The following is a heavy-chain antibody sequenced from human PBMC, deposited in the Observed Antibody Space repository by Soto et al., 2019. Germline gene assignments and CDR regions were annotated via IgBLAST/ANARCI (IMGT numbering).Heavy chain of an antibody. CDR2: ISTTSTYI. D-gene: IGHD3-3*01. CDR1: GFTFSSYS. CDR3: ARIFWSGTITEYYFDY. J-gene: IGHJ4*01. Sequence: GGSLRLSCAASGFTFSSYSMYWVRQAPGKGLEWVSSISTTSTYIYYADSVKGRFTISRDNAKSSLYLQMNSLRAEDTAVYYCARIFWSGTITEYYFDYWGLGTLVTVSS. V-gene: IGHV3-21*01.